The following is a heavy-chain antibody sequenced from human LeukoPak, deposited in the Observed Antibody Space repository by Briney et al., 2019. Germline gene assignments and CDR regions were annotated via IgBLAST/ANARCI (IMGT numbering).Heavy chain of an antibody. CDR1: GFTFSSYA. Sequence: PGGSLRLSWAASGFTFSSYAMHWVRQAPGKGLEWVAVISYDGSNKYYADSVKGRFTISRDNSKNTLYLQMNSLRAEDTAVYYCARGRLTPYYDFWSGYLNINFDYWGQGTLVTVSS. CDR2: ISYDGSNK. D-gene: IGHD3-3*01. J-gene: IGHJ4*02. V-gene: IGHV3-30-3*01. CDR3: ARGRLTPYYDFWSGYLNINFDY.